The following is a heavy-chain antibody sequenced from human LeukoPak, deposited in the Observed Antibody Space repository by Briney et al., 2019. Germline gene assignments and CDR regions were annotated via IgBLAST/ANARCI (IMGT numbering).Heavy chain of an antibody. CDR2: INPNSGGT. CDR1: GYTFTAYY. D-gene: IGHD2-2*02. CDR3: AREGQYCGSTTCYTGFDF. Sequence: ASVKVSCKASGYTFTAYYIHWVRQAPGQGLEWMGWINPNSGGTNYAQKFQGRVPMTSDTSISTAYMELSSLRSDDTAVYYYAREGQYCGSTTCYTGFDFWGQGTLVTVSS. J-gene: IGHJ4*02. V-gene: IGHV1-2*02.